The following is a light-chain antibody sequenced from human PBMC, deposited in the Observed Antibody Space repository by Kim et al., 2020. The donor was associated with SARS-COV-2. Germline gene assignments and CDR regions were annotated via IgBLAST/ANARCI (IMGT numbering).Light chain of an antibody. J-gene: IGLJ2*01. Sequence: GQSVTTSCPGTSSDVGGYNNVSWYQQHPGKAPKLMIYEVSKRPSGVPDRFSGSKSGNTASLTVSGLQAEDEADYYCSSYAGSNNLVFGGGTQLTVL. CDR3: SSYAGSNNLV. CDR1: SSDVGGYNN. V-gene: IGLV2-8*01. CDR2: EVS.